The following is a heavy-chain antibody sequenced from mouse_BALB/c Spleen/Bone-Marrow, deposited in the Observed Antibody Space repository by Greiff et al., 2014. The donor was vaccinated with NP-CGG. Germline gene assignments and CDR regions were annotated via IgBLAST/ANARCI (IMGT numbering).Heavy chain of an antibody. J-gene: IGHJ1*01. Sequence: EVKLVESGGGLVQPGGSLKLSCAASGFTFSSYTMSWVRQTPEKRLEWVAYISNGGGSTYYPDTVKGRFTISRDNAKNTLYLQMSSLKSEDTAMYYCVAYHRYPYWYFDVWGAGTTVTVSS. D-gene: IGHD2-14*01. CDR2: ISNGGGST. CDR3: VAYHRYPYWYFDV. V-gene: IGHV5-12-2*01. CDR1: GFTFSSYT.